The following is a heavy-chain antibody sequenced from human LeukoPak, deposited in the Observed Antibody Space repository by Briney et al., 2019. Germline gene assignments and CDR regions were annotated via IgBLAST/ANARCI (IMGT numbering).Heavy chain of an antibody. Sequence: ASVKVSCKVSGYTLTELSMHWVRQAPGKGLEWMGGFDPEDGETIYAQKFQGRVTITADKSTSTAYMELSSLRSEDTAVYYCARQVATVTTPGDWFDPWGQGTLVTVSS. D-gene: IGHD4-17*01. J-gene: IGHJ5*02. CDR2: FDPEDGET. CDR1: GYTLTELS. CDR3: ARQVATVTTPGDWFDP. V-gene: IGHV1-24*01.